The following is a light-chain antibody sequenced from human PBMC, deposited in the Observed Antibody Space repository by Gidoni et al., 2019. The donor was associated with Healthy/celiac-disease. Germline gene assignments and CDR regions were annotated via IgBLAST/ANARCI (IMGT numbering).Light chain of an antibody. J-gene: IGKJ4*01. Sequence: IVLTQSPATLSLSPGERATLSCRASQIVSSYLAWYQQKPGQAPRLLIYDASNRATGIPARFSGSGSGTDFTLTISSLEAEDFAVYYCQRRSNWLTFGGGTKVEIK. V-gene: IGKV3-11*01. CDR1: QIVSSY. CDR3: QRRSNWLT. CDR2: DAS.